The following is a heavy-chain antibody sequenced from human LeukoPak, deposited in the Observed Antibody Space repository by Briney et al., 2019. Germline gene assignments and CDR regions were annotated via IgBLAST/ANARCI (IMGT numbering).Heavy chain of an antibody. D-gene: IGHD2-2*02. CDR1: GGTFSNYG. V-gene: IGHV1-69*01. CDR3: ARWAGTCTIASCYTPLDY. CDR2: IVPVFGTV. J-gene: IGHJ4*02. Sequence: GSSVKVSCKAPGGTFSNYGFSWVRQAPEQGLEWMGGIVPVFGTVSYAQKFQDRVTITADDFTTTAYMELSSLRSEDTAFYYCARWAGTCTIASCYTPLDYWGQGTLVTVST.